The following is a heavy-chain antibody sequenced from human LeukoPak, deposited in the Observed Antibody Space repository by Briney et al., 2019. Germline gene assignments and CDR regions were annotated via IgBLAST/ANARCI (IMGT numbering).Heavy chain of an antibody. CDR1: GFTFSSYG. CDR3: ARVGYSYDY. D-gene: IGHD5-18*01. CDR2: ISSDGGST. V-gene: IGHV3-64*01. J-gene: IGHJ4*02. Sequence: GGSLRLSCAASGFTFSSYGMHWVRQAPGKGLEYVSAISSDGGSTCYANSVKGRFTISRDNSKNTLYLQMGSLKTEDMAVYYCARVGYSYDYWGQGTLVTVSS.